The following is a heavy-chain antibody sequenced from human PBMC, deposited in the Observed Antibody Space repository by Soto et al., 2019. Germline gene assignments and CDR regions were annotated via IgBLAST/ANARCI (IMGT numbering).Heavy chain of an antibody. D-gene: IGHD6-25*01. CDR3: ASDGSSGYPIDY. CDR2: ISSSGSTI. J-gene: IGHJ4*02. Sequence: EVQLVESGGGLVQPGGSLRLSCAASGFTFSSYEMNWVRQAPGKGLDWVSYISSSGSTIYYADSVKGRFTISRDNAENSLYLQMNSLRAEDTAVYYCASDGSSGYPIDYWGQGTLVIVSS. V-gene: IGHV3-48*03. CDR1: GFTFSSYE.